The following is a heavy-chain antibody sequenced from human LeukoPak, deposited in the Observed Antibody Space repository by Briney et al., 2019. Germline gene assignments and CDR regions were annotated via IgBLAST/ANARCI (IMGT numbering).Heavy chain of an antibody. J-gene: IGHJ4*02. CDR1: GYTFTAYH. CDR3: VRENWYYDH. V-gene: IGHV1-2*02. CDR2: IYPPTGGT. Sequence: ASVKLSCKTSGYTFTAYHMHWVRQAPGQGLEFVGWIYPPTGGTVLAGKFQGRVTMTRDTSIAAAYMELSGLTFDDTAVYYCVRENWYYDHWGQGTLVTVSS. D-gene: IGHD3-16*01.